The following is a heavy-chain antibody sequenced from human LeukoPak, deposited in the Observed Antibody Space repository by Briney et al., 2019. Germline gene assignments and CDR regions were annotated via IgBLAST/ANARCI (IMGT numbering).Heavy chain of an antibody. CDR2: IYYSGST. D-gene: IGHD3-16*01. CDR1: GGSISSYY. J-gene: IGHJ3*02. V-gene: IGHV4-59*01. Sequence: SETLSLTCTVSGGSISSYYWNWLRQPPGKGLEWIGYIYYSGSTNYNPSLKSRVTISVDTSKNQFSLRLSSVTAADTAVYYCARDGGLISDYAFHIWGQGTMVTASS. CDR3: ARDGGLISDYAFHI.